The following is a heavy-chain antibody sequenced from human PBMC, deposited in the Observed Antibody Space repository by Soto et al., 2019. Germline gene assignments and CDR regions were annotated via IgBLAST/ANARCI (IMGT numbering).Heavy chain of an antibody. CDR1: GFTFSSYA. D-gene: IGHD6-13*01. CDR3: APGTPLFDY. CDR2: ISGSGGST. V-gene: IGHV3-23*01. J-gene: IGHJ4*02. Sequence: VGSLRLSCAAPGFTFSSYAMSWVRQAPGKGLEWVSAISGSGGSTYYADSVRGRFAISRDNSKNTLYLQMNSLRAEDAAVYYCAPGTPLFDYWGQGTLVTVS.